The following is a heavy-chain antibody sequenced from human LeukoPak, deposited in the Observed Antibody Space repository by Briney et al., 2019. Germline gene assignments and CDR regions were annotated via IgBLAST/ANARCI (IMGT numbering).Heavy chain of an antibody. CDR2: IIPIFGTA. CDR3: ARNYGDYYYYYMDV. J-gene: IGHJ6*03. D-gene: IGHD4-17*01. CDR1: GGTFSSYA. V-gene: IGHV1-69*05. Sequence: ASVKVSCKASGGTFSSYAISWVRQAPGQGLEWMGGIIPIFGTANYAQKFPGRVTITTDESTSTAYMELSSLRSEDTAVYYCARNYGDYYYYYMDVWGKGTTVTVSS.